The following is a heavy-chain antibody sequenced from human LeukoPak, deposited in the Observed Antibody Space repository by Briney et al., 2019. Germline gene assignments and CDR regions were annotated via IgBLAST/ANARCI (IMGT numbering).Heavy chain of an antibody. CDR3: ARPTVAGTLYGMDV. Sequence: PGGSLRLSCAASGLTVSSNYMSWVRQAPGKGLEWVSVIYSGGSTYYADSVKGRFTISRDNSKNTLYLQMNSLRAEDTAVYYCARPTVAGTLYGMDVWGQGTTVTVSS. J-gene: IGHJ6*02. CDR2: IYSGGST. D-gene: IGHD6-19*01. V-gene: IGHV3-53*01. CDR1: GLTVSSNY.